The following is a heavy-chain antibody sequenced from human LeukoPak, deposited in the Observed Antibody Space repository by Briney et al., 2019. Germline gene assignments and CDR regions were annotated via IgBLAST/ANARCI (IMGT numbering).Heavy chain of an antibody. CDR1: GYTFSGYG. V-gene: IGHV1-2*02. Sequence: ASVKVSCKASGYTFSGYGITWVRQAPGQGLEWMGWINANSGDTNYAQKFQGRVTMTRDTSISTAYMELSRLRSDDTAVYYCASKWVTYYYNSSAYHYPTDVFDIWGQGTMVTVSS. CDR2: INANSGDT. D-gene: IGHD3-22*01. J-gene: IGHJ3*02. CDR3: ASKWVTYYYNSSAYHYPTDVFDI.